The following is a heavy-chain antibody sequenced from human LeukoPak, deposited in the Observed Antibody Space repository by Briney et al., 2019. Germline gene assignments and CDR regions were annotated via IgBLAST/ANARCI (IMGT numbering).Heavy chain of an antibody. Sequence: SRTLPSTAGALVGPSAGGGYYWAWSPHPPGKGLIWIGSVHSNGKTYHNPSLNNRLIISADTSTDQFSLRLSPVTAADTAVYFCVRDIGNFEIDCWGQGTLVTVSS. CDR3: VRDIGNFEIDC. J-gene: IGHJ4*02. CDR2: VHSNGKT. D-gene: IGHD1-7*01. CDR1: VGPSAGGGYY. V-gene: IGHV4-39*02.